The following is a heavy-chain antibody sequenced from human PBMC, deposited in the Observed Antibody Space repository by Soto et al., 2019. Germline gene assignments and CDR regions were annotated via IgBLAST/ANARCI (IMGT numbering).Heavy chain of an antibody. J-gene: IGHJ4*02. CDR1: GGSIGSYY. CDR2: IYHSGST. V-gene: IGHV4-30-2*06. CDR3: ARAGVYGDSLDY. D-gene: IGHD4-17*01. Sequence: PSETLSLTCTVSGGSIGSYYWSWFRQSPGKGLEWIGYIYHSGSTYYNPSLKSRVTISVDRSKNQFSLKLSSVTAADTAVYYCARAGVYGDSLDYWGQGTLVTVSS.